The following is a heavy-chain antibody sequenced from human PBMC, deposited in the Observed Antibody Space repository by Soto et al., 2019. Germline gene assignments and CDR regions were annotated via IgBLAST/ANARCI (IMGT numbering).Heavy chain of an antibody. D-gene: IGHD4-4*01. J-gene: IGHJ4*02. Sequence: PGGSLRLSCAASGLTFSSYWMSWVRQAPGKGLEWVANIKQDGSEKYYVDSVKGRFTISRDNSKSTLFLQMDSLRPEDTAVYSCARDRDSSYFPPPYYFDSWGQGTLVTVSS. CDR1: GLTFSSYW. V-gene: IGHV3-7*01. CDR3: ARDRDSSYFPPPYYFDS. CDR2: IKQDGSEK.